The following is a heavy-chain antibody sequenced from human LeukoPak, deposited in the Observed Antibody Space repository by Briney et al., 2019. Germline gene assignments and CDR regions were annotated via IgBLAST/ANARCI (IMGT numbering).Heavy chain of an antibody. CDR3: ARRSAAAGIDAFDI. V-gene: IGHV3-13*01. CDR1: GFSFRNYD. J-gene: IGHJ3*02. Sequence: GGSLRLSCSASGFSFRNYDMHWVRQPTGKGLEWVSAVGTGGDTYYAGSVKGRFTVVRENAKNTLYLQMNSLRAGDTAMHYCARRSAAAGIDAFDIWGQGTMVTVSS. CDR2: VGTGGDT. D-gene: IGHD6-13*01.